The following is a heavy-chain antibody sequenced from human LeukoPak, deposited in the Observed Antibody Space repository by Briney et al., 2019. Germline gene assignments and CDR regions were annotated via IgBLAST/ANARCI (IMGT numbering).Heavy chain of an antibody. CDR2: IYYSGST. D-gene: IGHD3-22*01. J-gene: IGHJ4*02. CDR3: ARGTEEYYYDSSGYYYVIDY. CDR1: GGSISSYY. Sequence: SETLSLTCTVSGGSISSYYWSWIRQPPGKGLEWIGYIYYSGSTNYNPSLKSRVTISVDTPKNQFSLKLSSVTAADTAVYYCARGTEEYYYDSSGYYYVIDYWGQGTLVTVSS. V-gene: IGHV4-59*01.